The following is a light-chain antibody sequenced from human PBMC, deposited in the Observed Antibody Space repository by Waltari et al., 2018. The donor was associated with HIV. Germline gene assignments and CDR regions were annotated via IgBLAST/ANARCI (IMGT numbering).Light chain of an antibody. Sequence: DVHMTQSPSSVSASVGDSVTITCRASQDIRTWLAWYQQKPGKAPKLLISSASTLQSGVPSRFSGSGSGTDFSLTISSLQPDDFATYYCQQANSFLSPTFGGGTRVDIK. J-gene: IGKJ4*01. CDR3: QQANSFLSPT. CDR2: SAS. V-gene: IGKV1-12*01. CDR1: QDIRTW.